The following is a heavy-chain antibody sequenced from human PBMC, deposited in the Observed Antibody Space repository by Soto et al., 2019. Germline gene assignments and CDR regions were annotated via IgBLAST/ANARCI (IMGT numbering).Heavy chain of an antibody. D-gene: IGHD5-18*01. J-gene: IGHJ4*02. CDR3: ARVNTTLVDHFDC. V-gene: IGHV3-53*01. Sequence: GALRLAGVVSGXSVRGNAIFWVRQATGKGLEWVSLMHRGGTTDNADAVKGRFTTSRDKSKKPLYLHMNGLRVEDTDVYYCARVNTTLVDHFDCWGQGSLCTVS. CDR2: MHRGGTT. CDR1: GXSVRGNA.